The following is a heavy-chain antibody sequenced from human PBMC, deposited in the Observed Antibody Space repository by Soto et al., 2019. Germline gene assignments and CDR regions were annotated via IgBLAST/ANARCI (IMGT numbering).Heavy chain of an antibody. Sequence: AHLVQSGGGLVQPGGSLRLSCTASGFSFSKAWMSWVRLTPGKGLEWVGRIKNKTDGGITDYPAPVRDRFTVSRDDSRSTLYLQMNSLKTEDTAVYFCITDPYYDFWSGYHFDYWGQGTLVTVSS. CDR2: IKNKTDGGIT. CDR1: GFSFSKAW. CDR3: ITDPYYDFWSGYHFDY. V-gene: IGHV3-15*01. J-gene: IGHJ4*02. D-gene: IGHD3-3*01.